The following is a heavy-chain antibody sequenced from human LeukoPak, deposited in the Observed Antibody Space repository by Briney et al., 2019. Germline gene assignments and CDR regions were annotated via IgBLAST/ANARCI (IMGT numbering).Heavy chain of an antibody. CDR1: GFTFSSYS. J-gene: IGHJ5*02. V-gene: IGHV3-21*01. CDR3: ARDALPYFNIVVVPAAPIVNWFDP. CDR2: ISSSSSYI. D-gene: IGHD2-2*01. Sequence: TGGSLRLSCAASGFTFSSYSMNWVRQAPGKGLEWVSSISSSSSYIYYADSVKGRFTISRDNAKNSLYLQMNSLRAEDTAVYYCARDALPYFNIVVVPAAPIVNWFDPWGQGTLVTVSS.